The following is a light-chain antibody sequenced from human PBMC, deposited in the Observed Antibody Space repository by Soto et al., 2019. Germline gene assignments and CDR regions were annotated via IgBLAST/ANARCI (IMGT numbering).Light chain of an antibody. Sequence: VLTQSPATLSVSPGERATLSCRASQSVSDNLAWYQQTPGQAPRLLIYGASTRRTDIPARFSGSGAGTDFTLTISSLQTEDFAVYFCQQYDKRPRTFGQGTKMEIK. CDR3: QQYDKRPRT. J-gene: IGKJ1*01. CDR1: QSVSDN. CDR2: GAS. V-gene: IGKV3-15*01.